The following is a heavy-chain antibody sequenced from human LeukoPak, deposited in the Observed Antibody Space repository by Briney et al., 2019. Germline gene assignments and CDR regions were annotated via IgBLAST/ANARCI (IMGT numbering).Heavy chain of an antibody. J-gene: IGHJ4*02. CDR2: ISSSGSTI. CDR3: ATPPPRSSGYQGHDY. V-gene: IGHV3-48*03. CDR1: GFTFSSYE. D-gene: IGHD3-22*01. Sequence: PGGSLRLSCAASGFTFSSYEMNWVRQAPGKGLEWVSYISSSGSTIYYADSVKGRFTISRDNAKNSLYLQMNSLRAEDTAVYYCATPPPRSSGYQGHDYWGQGTLVTVSS.